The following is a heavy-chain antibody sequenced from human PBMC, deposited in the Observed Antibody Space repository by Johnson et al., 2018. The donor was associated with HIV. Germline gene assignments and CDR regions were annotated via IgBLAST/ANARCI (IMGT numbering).Heavy chain of an antibody. V-gene: IGHV3-11*04. CDR1: GFTFSDYY. D-gene: IGHD1-1*01. J-gene: IGHJ3*02. Sequence: QVQLVESAGGLVKPGGSLRLSCAASGFTFSDYYMSWIRQAPGQGLEWVSYISSSGSTIHYADSVKGRFTISSNNAKNSLYLQTNSLRAEDTAVYYCARVWRNEGRHGFDIWGQGTMVTVSS. CDR2: ISSSGSTI. CDR3: ARVWRNEGRHGFDI.